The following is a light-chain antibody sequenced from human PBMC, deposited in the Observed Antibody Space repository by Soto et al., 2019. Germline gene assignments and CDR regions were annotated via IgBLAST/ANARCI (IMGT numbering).Light chain of an antibody. Sequence: EIVWTQSPGTLSLSPGERATLSCRASESVSDNYLAWYQQRSGQAPRLVIYGASSRASAVPDRFSGSGSGADVTLAIRRLEPEDFAVYCCQQYGSSPLTFGGGTKVEIK. CDR2: GAS. J-gene: IGKJ4*01. CDR3: QQYGSSPLT. CDR1: ESVSDNY. V-gene: IGKV3-20*01.